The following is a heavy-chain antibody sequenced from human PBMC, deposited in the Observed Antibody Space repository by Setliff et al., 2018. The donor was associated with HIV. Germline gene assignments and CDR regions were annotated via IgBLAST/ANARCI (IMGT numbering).Heavy chain of an antibody. Sequence: ASVKVSCKASGYTFTSYTMNWVRQAPGQGLEWMGWINTNTGNPTYAPGFTGRFVFSLDTSVSTAYLQISSLKAEDTVVYYCARGALVPAAIGAYYYYMDVWGKGTTVTV. D-gene: IGHD2-2*01. V-gene: IGHV7-4-1*02. J-gene: IGHJ6*03. CDR2: INTNTGNP. CDR1: GYTFTSYT. CDR3: ARGALVPAAIGAYYYYMDV.